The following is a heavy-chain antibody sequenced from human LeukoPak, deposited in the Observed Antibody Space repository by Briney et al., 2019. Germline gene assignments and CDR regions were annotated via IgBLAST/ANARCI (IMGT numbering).Heavy chain of an antibody. V-gene: IGHV3-43*02. J-gene: IGHJ4*02. CDR2: ISGDGGST. D-gene: IGHD2-21*02. CDR1: GFTFDDYA. CDR3: APLVVTATLDY. Sequence: GGSLRLSCAASGFTFDDYAMHWVRQAPGKGLEWVSLISGDGGSTYYADSVKGRFTISRDNSKNSLHLQMNSLRTEDTALYYCAPLVVTATLDYWGQGTLVTVSS.